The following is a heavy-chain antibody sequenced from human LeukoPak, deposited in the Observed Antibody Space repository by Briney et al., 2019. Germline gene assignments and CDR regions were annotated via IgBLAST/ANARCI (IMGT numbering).Heavy chain of an antibody. V-gene: IGHV4-30-2*01. J-gene: IGHJ4*02. CDR3: ARETWPHRGEVDY. CDR2: IYHSGST. Sequence: SETLSLTCAVSGGSISSGGYSWSWIRQPPGKGLEWIGYIYHSGSTYYNPSLKSRVTISVDRSKNQFSLKLSSVTAADTAVYYCARETWPHRGEVDYWGQGTLVTVSS. CDR1: GGSISSGGYS. D-gene: IGHD3-16*01.